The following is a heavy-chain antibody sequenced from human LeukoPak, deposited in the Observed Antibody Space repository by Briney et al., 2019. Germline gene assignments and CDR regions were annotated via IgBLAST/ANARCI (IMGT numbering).Heavy chain of an antibody. Sequence: SETLSLTCTVSGLFISYDHWKCFRQSPGKGLEWIGSMFYNEDAKYSPSLKTRVTMSVDASKSHFSLKLTSVTTADTATYFCAKGETVTASPFDYWGQGILVTVS. J-gene: IGHJ4*02. CDR2: MFYNEDA. V-gene: IGHV4-59*01. CDR1: GLFISYDH. D-gene: IGHD2-21*02. CDR3: AKGETVTASPFDY.